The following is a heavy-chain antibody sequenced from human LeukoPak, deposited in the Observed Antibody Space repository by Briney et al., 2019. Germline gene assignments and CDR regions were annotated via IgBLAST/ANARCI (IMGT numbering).Heavy chain of an antibody. V-gene: IGHV3-23*01. CDR1: GFTFDYYG. J-gene: IGHJ4*02. CDR3: AKDRGSGSYLEVDY. D-gene: IGHD3-10*01. Sequence: PGGSLRLSCAASGFTFDYYGMSWVRQAPGKGLEWVSGISGSGGSTYYADSVKGRFTISRDNSKNTLYLQMNSLRAEDTAVYYCAKDRGSGSYLEVDYWGQGTLVTVSS. CDR2: ISGSGGST.